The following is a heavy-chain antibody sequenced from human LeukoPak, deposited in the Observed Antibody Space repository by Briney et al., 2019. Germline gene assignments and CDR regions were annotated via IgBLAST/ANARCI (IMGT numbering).Heavy chain of an antibody. Sequence: GGSLRLSCAASGFTFSSYAMHWVRQDPGKGLEWVAVISYDGSNKYYADSVKGRFTISRDNSKNTLYLQMNSLRAEDTAVYYCARLVTTEVDYWGQGTLVTVSS. V-gene: IGHV3-30*04. CDR1: GFTFSSYA. CDR3: ARLVTTEVDY. D-gene: IGHD4-17*01. J-gene: IGHJ4*02. CDR2: ISYDGSNK.